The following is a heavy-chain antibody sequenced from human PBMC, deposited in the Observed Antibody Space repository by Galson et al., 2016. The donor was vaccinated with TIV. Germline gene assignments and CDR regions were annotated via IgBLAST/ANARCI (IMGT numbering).Heavy chain of an antibody. CDR3: ATVAWFPGLSLDT. CDR2: FDPEVAKT. V-gene: IGHV1-24*01. J-gene: IGHJ5*02. Sequence: SVKVSCKVSGDSLTDLVIHWVRQAPGKGLEWMGGFDPEVAKTVYAQKLQDRVTMAADTSTNTAYMELGSLRFEDTAVYYCATVAWFPGLSLDTWGQGTLVIVSS. D-gene: IGHD2/OR15-2a*01. CDR1: GDSLTDLV.